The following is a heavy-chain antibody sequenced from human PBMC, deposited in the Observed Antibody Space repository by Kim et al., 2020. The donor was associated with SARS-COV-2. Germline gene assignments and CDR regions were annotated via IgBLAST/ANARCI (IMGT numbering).Heavy chain of an antibody. Sequence: SETLSLTCTVSGGSISSYYWSWIRQPPGKGLEWIGYIYYSGSTNYNPSLKSRVTISVDTSKNQFSLKLSSVTAADTAVYYCARVWGGLTWIQLWNAFDIWGQGTMVTVSS. D-gene: IGHD5-18*01. CDR1: GGSISSYY. CDR3: ARVWGGLTWIQLWNAFDI. J-gene: IGHJ3*02. CDR2: IYYSGST. V-gene: IGHV4-59*13.